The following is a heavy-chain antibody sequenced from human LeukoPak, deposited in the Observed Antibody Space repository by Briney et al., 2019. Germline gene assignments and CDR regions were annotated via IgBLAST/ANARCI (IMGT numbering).Heavy chain of an antibody. CDR3: AGDRYYGSGSLDY. D-gene: IGHD3-10*01. CDR1: GYTFTSYC. CDR2: INPSGGGT. J-gene: IGHJ4*02. Sequence: ASVKVSCKASGYTFTSYCIHWVRQAPGQGLEWMGVINPSGGGTNCAQKFQGSVTMTRDTSTSTVYMELSSLRSEDTAVYYCAGDRYYGSGSLDYWGQGTLVTVSS. V-gene: IGHV1-46*01.